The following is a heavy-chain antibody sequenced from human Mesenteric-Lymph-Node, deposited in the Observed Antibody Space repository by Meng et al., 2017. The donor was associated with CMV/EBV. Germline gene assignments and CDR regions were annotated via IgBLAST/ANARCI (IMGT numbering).Heavy chain of an antibody. V-gene: IGHV3-21*01. CDR3: ARVLPPYCSSTSCHGMDV. CDR2: ISSSSSYI. D-gene: IGHD2-2*01. J-gene: IGHJ6*02. CDR1: GFTFSSYA. Sequence: GGSLRLSCAASGFTFSSYAMSWVRQAPGKGLEWVSSISSSSSYIYYADSVKGRFTISRDNAKNSLYLQMNSLRAEDTAVYYCARVLPPYCSSTSCHGMDVWGQGTTVTVSS.